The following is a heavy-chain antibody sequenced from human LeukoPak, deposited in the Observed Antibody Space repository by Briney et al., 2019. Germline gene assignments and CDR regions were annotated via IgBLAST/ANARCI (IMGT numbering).Heavy chain of an antibody. D-gene: IGHD3-10*01. CDR1: GFTFSSYW. V-gene: IGHV3-7*03. CDR2: IKQDGSEK. Sequence: GGSLRLSCAASGFTFSSYWMSWVRQAPGKGLEWVANIKQDGSEKYYVDSVKGRFTISRDNAKNSLYLQMNSLRAEDTAVYYCATVTYYYGSGSFHPFDYWGQGTLVTVSS. CDR3: ATVTYYYGSGSFHPFDY. J-gene: IGHJ4*02.